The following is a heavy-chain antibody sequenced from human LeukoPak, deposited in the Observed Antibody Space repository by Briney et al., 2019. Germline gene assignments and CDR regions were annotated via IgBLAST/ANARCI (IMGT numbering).Heavy chain of an antibody. J-gene: IGHJ4*02. Sequence: GGSLRLSCAASGFTFSDYYMSWIRQAPGKELEWVSYMTTSSSDTNYADSVKGRFTISRDNAKNSLYLQMNSLRAEDTAVYYCARSGDATYYYDSSGPVDYWGQGTLVTVSS. CDR1: GFTFSDYY. CDR3: ARSGDATYYYDSSGPVDY. D-gene: IGHD3-22*01. CDR2: MTTSSSDT. V-gene: IGHV3-11*06.